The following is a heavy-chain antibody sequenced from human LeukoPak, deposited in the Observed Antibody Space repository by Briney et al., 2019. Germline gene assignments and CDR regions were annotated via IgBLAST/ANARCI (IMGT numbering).Heavy chain of an antibody. J-gene: IGHJ4*02. D-gene: IGHD3-10*01. CDR3: AREGYGSGSYYNV. CDR1: GGSFSVYY. Sequence: RTSETLSLTCAVYGGSFSVYYWSWIRQPPGKGLEWIGEINHSGSTNYNPSLKSRVTISVDTSKNQFSLKLSSVTAADTAVYYCAREGYGSGSYYNVWGQGTLVTVSS. V-gene: IGHV4-34*01. CDR2: INHSGST.